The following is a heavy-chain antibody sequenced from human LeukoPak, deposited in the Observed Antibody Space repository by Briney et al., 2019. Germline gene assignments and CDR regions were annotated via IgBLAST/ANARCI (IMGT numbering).Heavy chain of an antibody. V-gene: IGHV3-11*03. CDR3: ARTAREPDV. Sequence: KTGGSLRLSCAASGCTFSGFYMSWIRQAPRTGLEYISYISGTSSDTTYEDSVNGRFTISTDNATNYLYLQMHSLRAEDTAVYYCARTAREPDVRGQGTTVTVSS. CDR2: ISGTSSDT. D-gene: IGHD2-21*02. CDR1: GCTFSGFY. J-gene: IGHJ6*02.